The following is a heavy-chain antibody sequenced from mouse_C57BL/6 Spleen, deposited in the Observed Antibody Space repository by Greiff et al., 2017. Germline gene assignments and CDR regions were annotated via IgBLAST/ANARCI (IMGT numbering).Heavy chain of an antibody. V-gene: IGHV1-59*01. CDR3: ARGYGSSYVGYFDV. J-gene: IGHJ1*03. D-gene: IGHD1-1*01. CDR1: GYTFTSYW. Sequence: QVQLKQSGAELVRPGTSVKLSCKASGYTFTSYWMHWVKQRPGQGLEWIGVIDPSDSYTNYNQKFKGKATLTVDTSSSTAYMQLSSLTSEDSAVYYCARGYGSSYVGYFDVWGTGTTVTVSS. CDR2: IDPSDSYT.